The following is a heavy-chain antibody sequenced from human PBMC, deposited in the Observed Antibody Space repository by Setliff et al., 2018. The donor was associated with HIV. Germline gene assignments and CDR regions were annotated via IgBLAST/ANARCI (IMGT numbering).Heavy chain of an antibody. CDR1: GGSISRGSYY. Sequence: SETLSLTCTVSGGSISRGSYYWSWIRQPAGKGLEWIGRIYTNGNTNYNPSLKSRVTVSADTSKNQFSLKLTSVTAADTAVYYCARCGAGERHLYMDVWGKGTAVTVSS. V-gene: IGHV4-61*02. CDR2: IYTNGNT. D-gene: IGHD3-16*01. CDR3: ARCGAGERHLYMDV. J-gene: IGHJ6*03.